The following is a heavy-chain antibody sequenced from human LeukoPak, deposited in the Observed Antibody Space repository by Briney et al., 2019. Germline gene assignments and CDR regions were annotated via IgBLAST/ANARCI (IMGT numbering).Heavy chain of an antibody. Sequence: GGSLRLSCAASGFTFSVYYMSWIRQAPGKGPEWSSNISSSGDYRNYADSVKGRFTISRDNAKNSLYLQMSSLRGDDTAVYYCARVPGLGYYGMDVWGQGTTVTVSS. V-gene: IGHV3-11*05. J-gene: IGHJ6*02. CDR1: GFTFSVYY. CDR2: ISSSGDYR. D-gene: IGHD1-14*01. CDR3: ARVPGLGYYGMDV.